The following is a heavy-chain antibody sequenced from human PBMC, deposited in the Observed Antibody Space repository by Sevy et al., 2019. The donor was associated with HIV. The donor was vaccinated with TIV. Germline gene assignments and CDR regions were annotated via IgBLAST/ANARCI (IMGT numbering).Heavy chain of an antibody. CDR2: IYYSWST. CDR3: ARAQYYYDSSGYYVLPRYYFDY. V-gene: IGHV4-30-4*01. Sequence: SETLSLTCIVSGGSISNGDYYWSWIRQPPGKGLEWIGYIYYSWSTNYNPSLKSRVTISVDTSKNQFSLNLSSVTAADTAVYYCARAQYYYDSSGYYVLPRYYFDYWGQGTLVTVSS. D-gene: IGHD3-22*01. CDR1: GGSISNGDYY. J-gene: IGHJ4*02.